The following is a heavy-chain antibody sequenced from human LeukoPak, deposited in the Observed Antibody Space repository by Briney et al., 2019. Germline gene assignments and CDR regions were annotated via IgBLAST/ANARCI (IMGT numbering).Heavy chain of an antibody. V-gene: IGHV3-66*01. Sequence: GGSLRLPYAASGLSFSSYGMHWVRQAPGKGLEWVSVIYSGGSTYYADSVKGRFTISRDNSKNTLYLQMNSLRAEDTAVYYCARGTGTSDYWGQGTLVTVSS. J-gene: IGHJ4*02. CDR1: GLSFSSYG. CDR3: ARGTGTSDY. CDR2: IYSGGST.